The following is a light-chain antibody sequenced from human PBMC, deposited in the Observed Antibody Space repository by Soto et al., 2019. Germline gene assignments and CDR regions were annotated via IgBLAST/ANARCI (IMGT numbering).Light chain of an antibody. V-gene: IGKV3-20*01. Sequence: EVVLTQSPGTLSLSPGERATLSCRASQTVSSSHLAWYQQKPGQAPRRLIYGASDRGTDIPDRFSGSGSGTDFTLTISRLEPEDFAVYYGQHFGSSPPKYTFGQGTKLEIK. CDR3: QHFGSSPPKYT. J-gene: IGKJ2*01. CDR2: GAS. CDR1: QTVSSSH.